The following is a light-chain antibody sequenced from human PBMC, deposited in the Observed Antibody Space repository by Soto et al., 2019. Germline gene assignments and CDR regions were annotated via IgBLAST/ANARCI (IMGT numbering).Light chain of an antibody. CDR1: QRVGSK. V-gene: IGKV3-15*01. CDR2: GAS. CDR3: QQYNNWPGT. Sequence: ELVLPQSPGPLSVSPGEKAPLSCRAIQRVGSKLAWYQQKPGQAPRLLFYGASTGATGIPARFSGSGSETEFTLSISSLQSEDFAVYYCQQYNNWPGTFGQGTKVEIK. J-gene: IGKJ1*01.